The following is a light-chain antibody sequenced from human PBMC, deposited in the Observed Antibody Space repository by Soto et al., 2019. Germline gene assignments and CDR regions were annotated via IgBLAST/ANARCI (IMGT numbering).Light chain of an antibody. CDR3: ATWDDILNGWV. CDR2: SND. CDR1: DSNIVSNT. V-gene: IGLV1-44*01. Sequence: QSVLTQPPSASGTPGQRVTISCSGSDSNIVSNTVNWYQHLPGMAPKLLTHSNDHRPSGVADRFSVSKSGTSASLAISGLQSEDEADYYGATWDDILNGWVFCGGTKVTVL. J-gene: IGLJ3*02.